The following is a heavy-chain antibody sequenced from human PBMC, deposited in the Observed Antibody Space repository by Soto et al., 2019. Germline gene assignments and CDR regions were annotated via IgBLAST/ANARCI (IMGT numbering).Heavy chain of an antibody. D-gene: IGHD3-22*01. J-gene: IGHJ3*02. CDR2: IIPIFGTA. CDR3: AGDSSGYDGFDI. Sequence: QVQLVQSGAEVKKPGSSVKVSCKASGGTFSSYAISWVRQAPGQGLEWMGGIIPIFGTANYAQKFQGRVTTTADESRSTAYMELSSLRSEDTAVYYCAGDSSGYDGFDIWGQRTMVTVSS. CDR1: GGTFSSYA. V-gene: IGHV1-69*01.